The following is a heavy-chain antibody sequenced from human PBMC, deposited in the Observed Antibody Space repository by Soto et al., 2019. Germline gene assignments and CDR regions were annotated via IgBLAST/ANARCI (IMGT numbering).Heavy chain of an antibody. CDR2: IYYGGNT. CDR3: ARMGTYYYYYVDV. V-gene: IGHV4-59*01. Sequence: SETLSLTCTVSGDSISTYYWSWIRQPPGKGLEWIGHIYYGGNTDYNPSVKSRVTISVDTSKNQFSLKLRSVTAADTAVYYCARMGTYYYYYVDVWGKGTTVTVSS. CDR1: GDSISTYY. J-gene: IGHJ6*03.